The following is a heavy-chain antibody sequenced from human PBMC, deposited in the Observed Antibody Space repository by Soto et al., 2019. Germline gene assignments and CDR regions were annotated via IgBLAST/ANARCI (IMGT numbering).Heavy chain of an antibody. CDR3: AAAKRYVYGMDV. V-gene: IGHV4-59*01. J-gene: IGHJ6*02. D-gene: IGHD6-25*01. CDR1: GGSISSYY. Sequence: SETLSLTCTVSGGSISSYYWSWIRQPPGKGLEWIGYIYYSGSTNYNPSLKSRVNISVDTSKNQFSLKLSSVTAADTAVYYCAAAKRYVYGMDVWGQGTTVT. CDR2: IYYSGST.